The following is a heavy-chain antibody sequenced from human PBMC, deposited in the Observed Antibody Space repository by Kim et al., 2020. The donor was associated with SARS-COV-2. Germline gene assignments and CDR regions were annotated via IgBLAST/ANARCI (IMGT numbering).Heavy chain of an antibody. J-gene: IGHJ6*03. CDR3: ARVYGLVFYYYYYMDV. CDR1: GGSFSGYY. Sequence: SETLSLTCAVYGGSFSGYYWSWIRQPPGKGLEWIGEINHSGSTNYNPSLKSRVTISVDTSKNQFSLKLSSVTAADTAVYYCARVYGLVFYYYYYMDVWGKGTTVTVSS. D-gene: IGHD4-17*01. V-gene: IGHV4-34*01. CDR2: INHSGST.